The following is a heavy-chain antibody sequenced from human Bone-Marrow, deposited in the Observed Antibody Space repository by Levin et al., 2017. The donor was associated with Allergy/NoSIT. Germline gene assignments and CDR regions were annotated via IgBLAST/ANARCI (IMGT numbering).Heavy chain of an antibody. V-gene: IGHV3-11*01. CDR1: GFSMRDYY. D-gene: IGHD5-24*01. CDR2: ISTTGDTI. Sequence: PGGSLRLSCEVSGFSMRDYYMAWIRQAPGKGLEWISYISTTGDTIYYADSVKGRFTISRDNAKNSLYLQMDSLRADDTAVYYCARDYWLQFAGEYFDYWGQGTLVTVSS. J-gene: IGHJ4*02. CDR3: ARDYWLQFAGEYFDY.